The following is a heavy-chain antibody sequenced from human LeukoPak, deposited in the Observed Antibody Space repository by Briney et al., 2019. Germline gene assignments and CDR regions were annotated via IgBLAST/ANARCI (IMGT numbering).Heavy chain of an antibody. Sequence: PSETLSLTCADHGGSFSGYYWSWIRQPPGKGLEWIGEINHSGSTNYNPSLKSRVTISVDTSKNQFSLKLSSVTAADTAVYYCARGLYYYDSSGYSDVAFYIWGQGTMVTVSS. J-gene: IGHJ3*02. D-gene: IGHD3-22*01. CDR2: INHSGST. V-gene: IGHV4-34*01. CDR1: GGSFSGYY. CDR3: ARGLYYYDSSGYSDVAFYI.